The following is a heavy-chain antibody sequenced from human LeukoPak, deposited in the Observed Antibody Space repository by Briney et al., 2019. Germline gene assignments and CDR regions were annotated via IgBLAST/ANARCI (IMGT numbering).Heavy chain of an antibody. CDR3: ARGRRFFPRRDGYIGPGHYYYYYMDV. Sequence: SETLSLTCTVSGDSISSSSYYWGWIRQPPGKGLEWIGNIYYSGSTYYNPSLKSRVTISVDTSQNQFSLKLSSVTAADTAVYYCARGRRFFPRRDGYIGPGHYYYYYMDVWGKGTTVTVSS. CDR2: IYYSGST. J-gene: IGHJ6*03. V-gene: IGHV4-39*01. D-gene: IGHD5-24*01. CDR1: GDSISSSSYY.